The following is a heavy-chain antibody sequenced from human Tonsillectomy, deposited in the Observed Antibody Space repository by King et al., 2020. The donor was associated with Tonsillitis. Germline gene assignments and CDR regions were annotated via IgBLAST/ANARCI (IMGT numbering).Heavy chain of an antibody. V-gene: IGHV3-23*04. CDR3: AKEYYDILTGYYARPFDY. J-gene: IGHJ4*02. CDR2: ISSSGGST. CDR1: GFTFSNYA. D-gene: IGHD3-9*01. Sequence: VQLVESGGGLVQPGGSLRLSCAASGFTFSNYAMSWVRQAPGKGLEWVSAISSSGGSTYYADSVKGRFTISRDNSKNTLYLQVNSLRAEDTAVYYCAKEYYDILTGYYARPFDYWGQGALVTVSS.